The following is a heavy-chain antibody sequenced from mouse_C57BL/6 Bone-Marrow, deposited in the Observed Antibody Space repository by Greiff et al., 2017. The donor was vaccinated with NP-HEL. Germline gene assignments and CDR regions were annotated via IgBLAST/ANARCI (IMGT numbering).Heavy chain of an antibody. J-gene: IGHJ1*03. V-gene: IGHV5-12*01. CDR1: GFTFSDYY. CDR3: ARQDYGSSFWYFDV. D-gene: IGHD1-1*01. CDR2: ISNGGGST. Sequence: EVKLVESGGGLVQPGGSLKLSCAASGFTFSDYYMYWVRQTPEKRLEWVAYISNGGGSTYYPATVQGRFTISRANAKNTLYLQMRRLKSEDTAMYYCARQDYGSSFWYFDVWGTGTTVTVSS.